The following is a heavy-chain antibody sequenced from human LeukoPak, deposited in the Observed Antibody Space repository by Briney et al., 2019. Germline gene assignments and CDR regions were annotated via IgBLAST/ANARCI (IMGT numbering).Heavy chain of an antibody. CDR1: GFTVSSNY. CDR2: VYHNGNL. D-gene: IGHD3-10*01. J-gene: IGHJ4*02. V-gene: IGHV4-30-2*01. Sequence: LRLSCAASGFTVSSNYMSWIRQPPGKGLEWIGYVYHNGNLYYNPSLKSRVTISVDRSKNQFSLNLKFVTAADTAVYYCAREGEPYGFDYWGQGALVTVSS. CDR3: AREGEPYGFDY.